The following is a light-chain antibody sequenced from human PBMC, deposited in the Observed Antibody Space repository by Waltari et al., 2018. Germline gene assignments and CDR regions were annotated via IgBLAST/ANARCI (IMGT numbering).Light chain of an antibody. V-gene: IGLV3-1*01. J-gene: IGLJ2*01. Sequence: GLTQPPSVSVSPGQTATFSCSGDKLGDRSFCWYQQKSGQSPLLVIHQDDKRPSGIPERVSGSKSGNTATLPISGAQPVDEADYYCQSWDTDYVVFGGGTKLTV. CDR3: QSWDTDYVV. CDR2: QDD. CDR1: KLGDRS.